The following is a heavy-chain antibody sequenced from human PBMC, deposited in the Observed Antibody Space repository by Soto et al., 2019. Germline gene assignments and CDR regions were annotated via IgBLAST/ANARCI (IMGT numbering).Heavy chain of an antibody. CDR2: ITNTGITT. D-gene: IGHD4-17*01. V-gene: IGHV3-23*01. J-gene: IGHJ4*02. CDR1: GFDFSTHA. CDR3: AKGFDYGDTKHIDH. Sequence: PGGSLRLSCAASGFDFSTHALTWVRQAPGKRLEWLSSITNTGITTHYADSVRGRFTISRENSRNTLHLQLNNLRVDDTAVYYCAKGFDYGDTKHIDHWGQGTLVTVSS.